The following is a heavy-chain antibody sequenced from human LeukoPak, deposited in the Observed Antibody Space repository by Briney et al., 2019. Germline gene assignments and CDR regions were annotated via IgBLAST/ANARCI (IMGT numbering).Heavy chain of an antibody. CDR1: GFTFSTYG. CDR2: IRYDGSNK. Sequence: PGGSLRLSCAASGFTFSTYGMHWVRQAPGKGLEWVAFIRYDGSNKYYADSVKGRFTISRDNSKNTLYLQMNSLRAEDTAVYYCAKDQAQFYYYYMDVWGKGTTVTVSS. J-gene: IGHJ6*03. V-gene: IGHV3-30*02. CDR3: AKDQAQFYYYYMDV.